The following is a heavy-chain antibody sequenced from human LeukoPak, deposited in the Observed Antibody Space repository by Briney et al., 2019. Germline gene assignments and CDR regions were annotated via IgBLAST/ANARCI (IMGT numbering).Heavy chain of an antibody. CDR2: IYYSGST. J-gene: IGHJ4*02. V-gene: IGHV4-30-4*07. Sequence: SETLSLTCAVSGGSISSGGYSWSWIRQPPGKGLEWIGYIYYSGSTYYNPSLKSRVTISVDTSKNQFSLKLSSVTAADTAVYYCAREGRGYFDYWGQGTLVTVSS. CDR3: AREGRGYFDY. CDR1: GGSISSGGYS. D-gene: IGHD3-10*01.